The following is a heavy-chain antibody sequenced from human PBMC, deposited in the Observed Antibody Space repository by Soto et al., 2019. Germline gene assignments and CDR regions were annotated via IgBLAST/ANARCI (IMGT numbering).Heavy chain of an antibody. CDR2: MNPNSGNT. CDR1: GYTFINYD. CDR3: ACVLSAMYHYGMDG. V-gene: IGHV1-8*02. D-gene: IGHD2-2*01. Sequence: ASVKVSCKASGYTFINYDINWVRQATGQGLEWVGWMNPNSGNTRYAQRFQGRLTMTRDSSISTAYMELSSLRSDDTAVYYCACVLSAMYHYGMDGWGLGSTVTVSS. J-gene: IGHJ6*02.